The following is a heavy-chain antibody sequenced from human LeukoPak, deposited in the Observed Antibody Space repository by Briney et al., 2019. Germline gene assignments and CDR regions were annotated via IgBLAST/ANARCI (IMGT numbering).Heavy chain of an antibody. J-gene: IGHJ4*02. CDR1: GFTFSSYG. D-gene: IGHD3-10*01. Sequence: GGSLRLSCVVSGFTFSSYGMHWVRQAPGKGLEWVAVISFDGRNKYYADSVKGRFTISRDNSKNTLYLQMNSLRAEDTAVYYCARGPNFQWFGWPVDYWGQGTLVTVSS. CDR2: ISFDGRNK. CDR3: ARGPNFQWFGWPVDY. V-gene: IGHV3-30*19.